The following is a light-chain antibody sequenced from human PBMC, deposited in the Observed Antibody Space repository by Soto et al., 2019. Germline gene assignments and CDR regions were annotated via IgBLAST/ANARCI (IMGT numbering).Light chain of an antibody. CDR2: GAS. J-gene: IGKJ1*01. CDR1: QSVTSY. V-gene: IGKV3-20*01. CDR3: QQYGTSPGT. Sequence: EIVLTQSPGTLSLSPGKRATLSCRASQSVTSYLAWYQQKVGQAPRILIYGASSRATGIPDRFSGSGSGTDFTLTISRLEPEDFTVYYCQQYGTSPGTFGQGTKVEFK.